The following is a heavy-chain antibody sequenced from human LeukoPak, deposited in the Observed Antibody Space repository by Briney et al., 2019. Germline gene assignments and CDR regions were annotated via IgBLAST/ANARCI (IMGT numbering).Heavy chain of an antibody. CDR3: AREHYGIDY. Sequence: SQTLSLTCAVSGGSISSGGYSWSWIRQPPGKGLEWIGYIYHSGSTYYNPSLKSRVTISVDRSRNQFSLKLSSVTAADTAVYYCAREHYGIDYWGQGTLVTVSS. D-gene: IGHD4-17*01. V-gene: IGHV4-30-2*01. CDR2: IYHSGST. CDR1: GGSISSGGYS. J-gene: IGHJ4*02.